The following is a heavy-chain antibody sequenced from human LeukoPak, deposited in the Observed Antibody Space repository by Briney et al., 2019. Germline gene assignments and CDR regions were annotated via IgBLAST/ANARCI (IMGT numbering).Heavy chain of an antibody. V-gene: IGHV4-59*01. CDR2: IYYSGST. CDR3: AREAVGYGSGSYFFDY. D-gene: IGHD3-10*01. CDR1: GGSISSYF. J-gene: IGHJ4*02. Sequence: PSETLSLTCTVSGGSISSYFWSWIRQPPGKGLEWIGYIYYSGSTNYNPSLKSRVTISVDTSKNQFSLKLSSVTAADTAVYYCAREAVGYGSGSYFFDYWGQGTLVTVSS.